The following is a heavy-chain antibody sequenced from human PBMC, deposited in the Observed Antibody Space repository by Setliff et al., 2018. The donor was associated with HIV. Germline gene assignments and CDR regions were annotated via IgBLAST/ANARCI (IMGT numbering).Heavy chain of an antibody. D-gene: IGHD6-13*01. J-gene: IGHJ5*02. CDR3: ATTEAAAGNWLDP. CDR2: IHYSGST. Sequence: SETLSLTCSVSGDSISSGGHYWSWIRQSPGKGLEWIGYIHYSGSTYFNPSLKSRVSISTDTSKNQFSLKLTSVTAADTAVYYCATTEAAAGNWLDPWGQGTLVTVSS. CDR1: GDSISSGGHY. V-gene: IGHV4-30-4*08.